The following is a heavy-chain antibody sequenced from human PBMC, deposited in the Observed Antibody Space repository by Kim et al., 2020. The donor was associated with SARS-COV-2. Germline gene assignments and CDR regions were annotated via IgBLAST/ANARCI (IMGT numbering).Heavy chain of an antibody. CDR2: ISYDGSNK. J-gene: IGHJ6*02. Sequence: GGSLRLSCAASGFTFSSYAMHWVRQAPGKGLEWVAVISYDGSNKYYVDSVKGRFTIYRDNSKNTLYLQMNSLRAEDTAVYYCARGLSGSYYYYYGMDVWGQGTTVTVSS. V-gene: IGHV3-30*04. D-gene: IGHD1-26*01. CDR1: GFTFSSYA. CDR3: ARGLSGSYYYYYGMDV.